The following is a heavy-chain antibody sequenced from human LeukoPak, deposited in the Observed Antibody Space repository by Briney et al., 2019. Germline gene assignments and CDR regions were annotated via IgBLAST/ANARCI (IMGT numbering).Heavy chain of an antibody. V-gene: IGHV3-15*01. CDR2: IIRKTDGGTK. Sequence: PGGSLRLSCAASGLSFSDAWMSWVRQAPGKGLEWIARIIRKTDGGTKDYAAPVKGRFTISRDDSASTLYLVMNSPKSEDTAVYYCVTDQYCIDGSSYNDDVYDYWGQGTIVTVSS. CDR1: GLSFSDAW. J-gene: IGHJ3*01. D-gene: IGHD2-15*01. CDR3: VTDQYCIDGSSYNDDVYDY.